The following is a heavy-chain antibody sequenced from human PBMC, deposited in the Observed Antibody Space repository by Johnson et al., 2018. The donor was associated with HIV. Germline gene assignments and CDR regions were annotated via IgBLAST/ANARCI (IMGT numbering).Heavy chain of an antibody. CDR3: ARSPGEADAFDI. CDR2: IYSGGST. V-gene: IGHV3-66*02. Sequence: VQLVESGGGVVRPGGSLRLSCAASGFTFDDYGMSWVRQAPGKGLEWVSIIYSGGSTYYADSVKGRFTISRDSSKNTLYLQMNSLRAEDTAMYYCARSPGEADAFDIWGQGTMVTVSS. J-gene: IGHJ3*02. CDR1: GFTFDDYG. D-gene: IGHD3-10*01.